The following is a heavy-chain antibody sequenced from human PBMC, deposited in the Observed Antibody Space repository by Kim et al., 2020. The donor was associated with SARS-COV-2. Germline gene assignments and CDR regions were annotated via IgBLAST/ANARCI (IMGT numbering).Heavy chain of an antibody. CDR1: GGTFSSYA. Sequence: SVKVSCKASGGTFSSYAISWVRQAPGQGLEWMGGIIPIFGTANYAQKFQGRVTITADESTSTAYMELSSLRSEDTAVYYCARRGDGYNYCDYWGQGTLVTVSS. D-gene: IGHD5-12*01. CDR2: IIPIFGTA. CDR3: ARRGDGYNYCDY. J-gene: IGHJ4*02. V-gene: IGHV1-69*13.